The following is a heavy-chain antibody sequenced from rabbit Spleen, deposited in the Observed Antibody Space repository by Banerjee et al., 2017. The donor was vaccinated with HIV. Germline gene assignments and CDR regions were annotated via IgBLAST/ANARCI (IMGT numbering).Heavy chain of an antibody. V-gene: IGHV1S40*01. CDR2: IATGSDGTT. J-gene: IGHJ4*01. Sequence: QSLEESGGDLVKPGASLTLTCTASGFSFSNNCYMCWVRQAPGKGLEWIGCIATGSDGTTYYASWAKGRFTISKTSSTTVTLQMTSLTAADTATYFCARGDNAVYASAYYFDLWGPGTLVTVS. CDR3: ARGDNAVYASAYYFDL. D-gene: IGHD6-1*01. CDR1: GFSFSNNCY.